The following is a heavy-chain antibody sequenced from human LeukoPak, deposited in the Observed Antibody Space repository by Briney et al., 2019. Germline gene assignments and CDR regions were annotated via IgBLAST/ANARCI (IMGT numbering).Heavy chain of an antibody. V-gene: IGHV3-53*01. J-gene: IGHJ4*02. CDR1: GFTVSSNY. D-gene: IGHD6-19*01. CDR2: IYSGGST. Sequence: GGSLRLSRAASGFTVSSNYMSWVRQAPGKGLEWVSVIYSGGSTYYADSVKGRFTISRDNSKNTLYLQMNSLRAEDTAVYYCARDPSSGWYDYWGQGTLVTVSS. CDR3: ARDPSSGWYDY.